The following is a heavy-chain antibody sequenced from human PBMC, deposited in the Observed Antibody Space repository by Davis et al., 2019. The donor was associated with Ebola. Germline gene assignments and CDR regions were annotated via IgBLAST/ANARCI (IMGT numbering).Heavy chain of an antibody. D-gene: IGHD1-20*01. J-gene: IGHJ3*02. Sequence: KVSCKGSGYSFTSYWIGWVRQMPGKGLEWMGIIYPADSDTRYSPSFQGQVTISADRSISTAYLQWSSLKASDTAMYYCATLRRTITGMDDGFDIWGQGTMVTVSS. V-gene: IGHV5-51*01. CDR1: GYSFTSYW. CDR3: ATLRRTITGMDDGFDI. CDR2: IYPADSDT.